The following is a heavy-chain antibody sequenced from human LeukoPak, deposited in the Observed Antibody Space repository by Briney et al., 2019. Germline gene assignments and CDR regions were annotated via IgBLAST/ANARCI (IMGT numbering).Heavy chain of an antibody. CDR3: ASAGGTLSDAFDI. D-gene: IGHD1-14*01. V-gene: IGHV3-21*01. CDR2: ISSRSSYI. J-gene: IGHJ3*02. Sequence: GGSLRLSCAASGFTFSSYSMNWVRQAPGKGLEWVSSISSRSSYIYYADSVKGRFTISRDNAKNSLYLQMNSLRAEDTAVYYCASAGGTLSDAFDIWGQGTMVTVSS. CDR1: GFTFSSYS.